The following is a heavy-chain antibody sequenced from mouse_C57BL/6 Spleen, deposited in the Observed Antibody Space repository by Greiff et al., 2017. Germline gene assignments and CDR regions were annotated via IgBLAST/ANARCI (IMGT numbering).Heavy chain of an antibody. CDR3: ARGGAQAKSY. D-gene: IGHD3-2*02. J-gene: IGHJ2*01. CDR1: GYTFTSYW. Sequence: QVQLQQPGAELVKPGASVTLSCKASGYTFTSYWMHWVKQRPGQGLEWIGMIHPNSGSTNYNEKFKSKATLTVDKSSSTAYMQLISLTSEDSAVYYCARGGAQAKSYWGQGTTLTVSS. V-gene: IGHV1-64*01. CDR2: IHPNSGST.